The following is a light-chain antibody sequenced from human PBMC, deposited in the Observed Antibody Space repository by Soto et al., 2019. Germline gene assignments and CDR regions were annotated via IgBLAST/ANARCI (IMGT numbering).Light chain of an antibody. CDR2: AAS. V-gene: IGKV1-39*01. Sequence: TQSPSTLALSQGERATLSCRASQSVSSSYLAWYQQKPGKAPKLLIYAASTLQSGVPTRFSGSASGTDFTLTISSLQPEDFATYYCQQSYSPPRTFGQGTKVDI. J-gene: IGKJ1*01. CDR1: QSVSSSY. CDR3: QQSYSPPRT.